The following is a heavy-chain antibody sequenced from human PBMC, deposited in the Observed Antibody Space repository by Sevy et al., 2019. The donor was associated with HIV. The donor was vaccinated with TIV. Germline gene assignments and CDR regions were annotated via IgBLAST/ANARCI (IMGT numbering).Heavy chain of an antibody. D-gene: IGHD3-22*01. CDR1: GFTFSSYA. CDR3: ASGDKQYYYDSGY. J-gene: IGHJ4*02. Sequence: GGSLRLSCAASGFTFSSYAMHWVRQAPGKGLEWVAVISYDGSNKYYADSVKGRFTISRDNSKNTLYLQMNSLRAEDTAVYYCASGDKQYYYDSGYLGQGTLVTVSS. V-gene: IGHV3-30-3*01. CDR2: ISYDGSNK.